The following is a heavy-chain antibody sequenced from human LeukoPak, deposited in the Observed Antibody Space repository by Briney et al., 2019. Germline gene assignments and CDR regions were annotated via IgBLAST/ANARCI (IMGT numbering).Heavy chain of an antibody. J-gene: IGHJ3*02. V-gene: IGHV3-74*01. Sequence: GESLRLSCAASGFTLSNYWMHWVRQAPGKGLVWVSRVNDGGSSSNYADFVKGRFTVSRDNAKNTLYLQMNNLGAEDTAVYYCARVRVGGNRAFDIWGQGTMVTVSS. CDR1: GFTLSNYW. CDR3: ARVRVGGNRAFDI. D-gene: IGHD4-23*01. CDR2: VNDGGSSS.